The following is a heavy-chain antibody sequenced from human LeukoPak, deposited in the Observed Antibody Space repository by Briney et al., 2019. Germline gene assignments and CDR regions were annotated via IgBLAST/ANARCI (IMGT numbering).Heavy chain of an antibody. CDR2: IRSKANSYAT. CDR3: ARVLYGANYYYYMDV. V-gene: IGHV3-73*01. J-gene: IGHJ6*03. CDR1: GFTFSGSA. Sequence: GGSLRLSCAASGFTFSGSAMHWVRQASGKGLEWVGRIRSKANSYATAYAASVKGRFTISRDDSKNTAYLQMNSLRAEDTAVYYCARVLYGANYYYYMDVWGKGTTVTVSS. D-gene: IGHD4-17*01.